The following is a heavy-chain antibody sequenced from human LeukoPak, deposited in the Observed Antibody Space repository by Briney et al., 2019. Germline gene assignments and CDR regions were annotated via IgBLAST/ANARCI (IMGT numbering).Heavy chain of an antibody. Sequence: ASVKVSCKASGYTFTSYYMHWVRQAPGQGLEWMGIINPSGGSTSYAQKFQGRVTMTRDMSTSTVYMELSSLRSEDTAVYYCARVPPYQLLSMWFDPWGQGTLVTVSS. J-gene: IGHJ5*02. CDR1: GYTFTSYY. CDR3: ARVPPYQLLSMWFDP. CDR2: INPSGGST. V-gene: IGHV1-46*01. D-gene: IGHD2-2*01.